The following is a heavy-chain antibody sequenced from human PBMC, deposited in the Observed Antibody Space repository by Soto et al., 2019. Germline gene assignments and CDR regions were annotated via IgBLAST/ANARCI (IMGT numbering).Heavy chain of an antibody. Sequence: SVKVSCKASGFTFTSSAVQWVRQARGQRLEWIGWIVVGSGNTNYAQKFQERVTITRDMSTSTAYMELSSLRSEDTAVYYCAAGYYDSSGYYFGEPHYYYYYGMDVWGQGTTVTVSS. D-gene: IGHD3-22*01. CDR1: GFTFTSSA. CDR3: AAGYYDSSGYYFGEPHYYYYYGMDV. CDR2: IVVGSGNT. V-gene: IGHV1-58*01. J-gene: IGHJ6*02.